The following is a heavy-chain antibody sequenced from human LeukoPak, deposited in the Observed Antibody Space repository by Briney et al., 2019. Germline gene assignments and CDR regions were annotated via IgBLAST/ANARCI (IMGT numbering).Heavy chain of an antibody. V-gene: IGHV1-8*01. CDR2: MNPNSGVT. Sequence: ASVKVSCKASGYTFTSHDINWVRQATGRAPEWMGWMNPNSGVTGFAQKFQGRVTLTRSTSISTAYMELRSLRSEDTAVYYCTRHTSPTFDYWGQGTLVTVSS. D-gene: IGHD2-2*01. CDR1: GYTFTSHD. CDR3: TRHTSPTFDY. J-gene: IGHJ4*02.